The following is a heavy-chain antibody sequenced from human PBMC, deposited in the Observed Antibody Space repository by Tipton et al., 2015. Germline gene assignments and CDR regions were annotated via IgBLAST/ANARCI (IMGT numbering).Heavy chain of an antibody. CDR1: GGSSSVEH. J-gene: IGHJ4*02. Sequence: TLSLTCSVSGGSSSVEHWNWIRQPPGKGLEWIGEINHSGSTNYNPSLKSRVTISVDTSKNQFSLTLKSVTAADTAIFYCARGERNSSAWEMDYWGQGTLVTVSS. V-gene: IGHV4-34*01. D-gene: IGHD3-22*01. CDR2: INHSGST. CDR3: ARGERNSSAWEMDY.